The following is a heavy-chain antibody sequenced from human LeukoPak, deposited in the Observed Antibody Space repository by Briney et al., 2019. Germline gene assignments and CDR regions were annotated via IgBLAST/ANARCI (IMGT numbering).Heavy chain of an antibody. J-gene: IGHJ3*02. Sequence: PGGSLRLSFAASGFTFISYEMNWVRQAPGKGLEWVSYIGSSGSVIYYADSVKGRFTISRDNAKNSLYLQMNSLRVEETAVYYCARGTDSGASTRGGAFDIWGQGTMVTVSS. V-gene: IGHV3-48*03. D-gene: IGHD1-26*01. CDR3: ARGTDSGASTRGGAFDI. CDR1: GFTFISYE. CDR2: IGSSGSVI.